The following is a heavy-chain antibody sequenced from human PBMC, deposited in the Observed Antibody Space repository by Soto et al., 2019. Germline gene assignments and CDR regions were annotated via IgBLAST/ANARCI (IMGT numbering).Heavy chain of an antibody. CDR3: ARFSPPGYYYMDV. V-gene: IGHV4-31*03. J-gene: IGHJ6*03. CDR2: IHYSGRT. Sequence: QVQLQESGPGLVKPSQTLSLTCTVSGGPINSGGYYWTWIRQPPGKGLEWIGYIHYSGRTVYNPSLESRVIISVDTSKTQFSLNLRSVTAADTAVYYCARFSPPGYYYMDVWGKGTSVTVAS. CDR1: GGPINSGGYY.